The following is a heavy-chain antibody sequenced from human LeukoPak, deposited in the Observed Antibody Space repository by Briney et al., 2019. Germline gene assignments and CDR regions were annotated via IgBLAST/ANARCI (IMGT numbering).Heavy chain of an antibody. J-gene: IGHJ6*03. CDR1: GGSLSSYY. Sequence: SETLSLTCTVSGGSLSSYYWSWIRQPPGKGLEWIGYIYYSGSTNYNPSLKSRVTISVDTSKNQFSLKLSSVTAADTAGYYCARGKDGDYYYYMDVWGKGTTVTVSS. V-gene: IGHV4-59*01. D-gene: IGHD3-10*01. CDR3: ARGKDGDYYYYMDV. CDR2: IYYSGST.